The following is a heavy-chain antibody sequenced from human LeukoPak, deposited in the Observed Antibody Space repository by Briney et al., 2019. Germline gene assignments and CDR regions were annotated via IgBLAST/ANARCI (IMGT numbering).Heavy chain of an antibody. CDR1: GGSISSGSYY. CDR2: FYTIGST. CDR3: ARGRDGYNFLNRGEYYYFDY. D-gene: IGHD5-24*01. Sequence: PSETLSLTCTVSGGSISSGSYYWSWIRQPAGKGLEWIGRFYTIGSTNYNPSLKSRVTISVDTSKNQFSLKLNSVTAADPAVYYCARGRDGYNFLNRGEYYYFDYWGQGTLVTVSS. V-gene: IGHV4-61*02. J-gene: IGHJ4*02.